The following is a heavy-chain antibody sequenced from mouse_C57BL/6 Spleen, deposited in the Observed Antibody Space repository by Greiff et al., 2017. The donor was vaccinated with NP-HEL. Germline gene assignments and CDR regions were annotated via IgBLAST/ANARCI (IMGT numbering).Heavy chain of an antibody. CDR3: ARSYYGSSLDWYFDV. J-gene: IGHJ1*03. Sequence: EVQLVESGGGLVKPGGSLKLSCAASGFTFSDYGMHWVRQAPEKGLEWVAYISSGSSTIYYADTVKGRFTISRDNAKNTLFLQMTSLRSEDTAMYYCARSYYGSSLDWYFDVWGTGTTVTVSS. D-gene: IGHD1-1*01. CDR2: ISSGSSTI. V-gene: IGHV5-17*01. CDR1: GFTFSDYG.